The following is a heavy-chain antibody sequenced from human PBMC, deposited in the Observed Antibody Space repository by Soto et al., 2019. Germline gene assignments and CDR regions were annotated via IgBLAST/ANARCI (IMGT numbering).Heavy chain of an antibody. Sequence: QITLKESGPTLVKPTQTLTLTCTFSGFSLNTGGLGVGWIRQPPGKALEWLALIYWDDDKRYSPSLKSRLTINNDTSKNQVVLTMTNMDPVDTATYYCAHSRCGGDCLQSYSSHYYYGMDVWGQGNTVTVSS. D-gene: IGHD2-21*02. CDR1: GFSLNTGGLG. CDR3: AHSRCGGDCLQSYSSHYYYGMDV. CDR2: IYWDDDK. V-gene: IGHV2-5*02. J-gene: IGHJ6*02.